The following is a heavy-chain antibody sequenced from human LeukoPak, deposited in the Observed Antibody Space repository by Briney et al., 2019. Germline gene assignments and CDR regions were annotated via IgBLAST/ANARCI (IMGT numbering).Heavy chain of an antibody. D-gene: IGHD6-13*01. CDR1: GFTFSSYS. CDR2: ISGSSNDI. CDR3: AKDRRNGYSSR. V-gene: IGHV3-21*01. J-gene: IGHJ4*02. Sequence: GGSLRLSCAASGFTFSSYSMNWARQAPGKGLEWVSSISGSSNDIYYADSVEGRFTISRDNAKNSLYLQMISLRAEDTAVYYCAKDRRNGYSSRWGQGTLVTVSS.